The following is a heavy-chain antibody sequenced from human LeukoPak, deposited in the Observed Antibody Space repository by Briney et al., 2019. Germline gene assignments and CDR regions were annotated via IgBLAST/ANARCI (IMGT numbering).Heavy chain of an antibody. V-gene: IGHV3-30*18. CDR2: ISYDGSSK. D-gene: IGHD1-20*01. CDR3: AKDPPNWNDRVWAH. CDR1: GFTFSSYA. Sequence: GGSLRLSCAASGFTFSSYAIHWVRQAPGKGLEWVAIISYDGSSKYYADSVKGRFTISRDNSRNTLYLQMNSLRAEDTAVYYCAKDPPNWNDRVWAHWGQGTLVTVSS. J-gene: IGHJ4*02.